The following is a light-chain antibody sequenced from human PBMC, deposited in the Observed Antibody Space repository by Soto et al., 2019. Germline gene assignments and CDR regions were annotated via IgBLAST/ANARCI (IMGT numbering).Light chain of an antibody. V-gene: IGKV4-1*01. CDR3: QQYYTPPWT. Sequence: DIVMTQSPDSLAVSLGERATINCKSSQSLLYSSNNKNYLAWYQQKPGQPPKLLIYWASTRESGVPDRFSGSGSGTDFTLTISSLQAEDVAVYYCQQYYTPPWTFGQGTKVEI. CDR2: WAS. J-gene: IGKJ1*01. CDR1: QSLLYSSNNKNY.